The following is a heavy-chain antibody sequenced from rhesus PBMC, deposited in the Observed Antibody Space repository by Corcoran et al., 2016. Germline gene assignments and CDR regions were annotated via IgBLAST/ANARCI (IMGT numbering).Heavy chain of an antibody. V-gene: IGHV4S10*01. CDR3: ATSDV. J-gene: IGHJ5-2*02. CDR2: SYGSSTSP. Sequence: QVQLQESGPGVVKPSETLSLTCAVSGGSISDSYWWSWIRQHPGKGLEWIAYSYGSSTSPDYTPSLKRRVTSSKDTSKNQFSLKLSSVTPAATAVYYCATSDVWGRGVLVTVSS. CDR1: GGSISDSYW.